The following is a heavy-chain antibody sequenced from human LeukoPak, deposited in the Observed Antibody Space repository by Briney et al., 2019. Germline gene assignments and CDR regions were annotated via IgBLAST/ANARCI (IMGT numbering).Heavy chain of an antibody. CDR3: ARYGPRGYYFDY. V-gene: IGHV4-59*01. CDR2: ISYSGST. J-gene: IGHJ4*02. D-gene: IGHD3-10*01. CDR1: GGSINSYY. Sequence: SETLSLTCIVSGGSINSYYWNWIRQPPGKGLEWIGYISYSGSTNYNPSLKSRVTISVDTSKNQFSLRLSSVTAADTAVYSCARYGPRGYYFDYWGLGTLVTVSS.